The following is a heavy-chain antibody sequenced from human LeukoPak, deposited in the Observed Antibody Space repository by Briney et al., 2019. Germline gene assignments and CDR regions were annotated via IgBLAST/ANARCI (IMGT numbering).Heavy chain of an antibody. CDR1: GGSISSYY. J-gene: IGHJ4*02. D-gene: IGHD1-1*01. Sequence: SETLSLTCTVSGGSISSYYWSWIRQPPGKGLEWIGYIYCSGSTYYNPSLKSRVTISVDTSKNQFSLKLSSVTAADTAVYYCARGERGYNYFDYWGQGTLVTVSS. CDR3: ARGERGYNYFDY. V-gene: IGHV4-59*12. CDR2: IYCSGST.